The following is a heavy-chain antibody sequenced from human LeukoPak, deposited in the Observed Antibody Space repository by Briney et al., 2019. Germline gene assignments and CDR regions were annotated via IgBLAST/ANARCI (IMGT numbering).Heavy chain of an antibody. CDR1: GGSISSSSYY. CDR2: IYYSGST. D-gene: IGHD6-13*01. V-gene: IGHV4-39*07. CDR3: ARAYSPTDYFDY. J-gene: IGHJ4*02. Sequence: SSETLSLTCTVSGGSISSSSYYWGWIRQPPGKGLEWIGSIYYSGSTYYNPSLKSRVTISVDTSKNQFSLKLTSVTATDTAVYYCARAYSPTDYFDYWGQGTLVTVSS.